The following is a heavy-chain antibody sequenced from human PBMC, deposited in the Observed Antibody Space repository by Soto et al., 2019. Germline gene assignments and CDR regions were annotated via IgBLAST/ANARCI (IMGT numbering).Heavy chain of an antibody. D-gene: IGHD5-18*01. CDR1: GVSISSYY. J-gene: IGHJ4*02. V-gene: IGHV4-59*01. CDR3: VREASIGYGHAIDN. Sequence: PSETLSLTCAVSGVSISSYYWSWIRQPPGKGLEWIGYNYYSGTTNYNPSLKSRVTISVDTSKNQFFLRLTSVTAADTAVYYCVREASIGYGHAIDNWGPGTLVTVSS. CDR2: NYYSGTT.